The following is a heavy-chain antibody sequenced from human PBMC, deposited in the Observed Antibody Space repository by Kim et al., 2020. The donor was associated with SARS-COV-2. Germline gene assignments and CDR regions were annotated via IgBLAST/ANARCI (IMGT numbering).Heavy chain of an antibody. J-gene: IGHJ4*02. V-gene: IGHV4-34*01. D-gene: IGHD6-19*01. CDR3: ARGRYSSGWYRGAFDY. Sequence: SETLSLTCAVYGGSFSGYYWSWIRQPPGKGLEWIGEINHSGSTNYNPSLKSRVTISVDTSKNQFSLKLSSVTAADTAVYYCARGRYSSGWYRGAFDYWGQGTLVTVSS. CDR1: GGSFSGYY. CDR2: INHSGST.